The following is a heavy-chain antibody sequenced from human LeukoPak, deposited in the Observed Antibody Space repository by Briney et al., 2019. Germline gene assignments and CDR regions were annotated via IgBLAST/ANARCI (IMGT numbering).Heavy chain of an antibody. CDR3: ARAYGDYRYYYYYMDV. CDR2: INHSGST. Sequence: SETLSLTCAVFGGSFSGYYWSWIRQRPGKGLEWIREINHSGSTNYNPSIKSRVTISVDTSKNQFSLRVSSVTAADTAVYYCARAYGDYRYYYYYMDVWGKGTTVTVSS. V-gene: IGHV4-34*01. J-gene: IGHJ6*03. D-gene: IGHD4-17*01. CDR1: GGSFSGYY.